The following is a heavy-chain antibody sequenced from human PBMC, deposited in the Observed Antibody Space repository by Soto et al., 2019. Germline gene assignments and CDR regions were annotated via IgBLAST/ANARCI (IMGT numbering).Heavy chain of an antibody. Sequence: LRLSCGPSGFTFSRYQMIWVRQAPGKGLEWVSFIRCSRYTSDGGPTIHYADSVKGRFTISRNNAKTALYLQMNILGVVYSSVNCCDRVSHSFFEYFQHWGQGTLVTVSS. CDR3: DRVSHSFFEYFQH. CDR1: GFTFSRYQ. J-gene: IGHJ1*01. CDR2: IRCSRYTSDGGPTI. D-gene: IGHD3-3*01. V-gene: IGHV3-48*03.